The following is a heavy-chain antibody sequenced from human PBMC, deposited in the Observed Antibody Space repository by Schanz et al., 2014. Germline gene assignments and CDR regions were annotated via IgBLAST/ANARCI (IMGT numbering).Heavy chain of an antibody. CDR2: IVPIAGIT. Sequence: QVHLVQSGAEVKKPGSSVKVSCKASGGTFSSDTFSWVRQAPGQGLEWMGRIVPIAGITNYAQRFQGRVTITADKSTSTAYMELSSLRSEDTAMYYCARDYYDSSGYYYCDYWGQGTLXTVSS. D-gene: IGHD3-22*01. CDR1: GGTFSSDT. V-gene: IGHV1-69*08. J-gene: IGHJ4*02. CDR3: ARDYYDSSGYYYCDY.